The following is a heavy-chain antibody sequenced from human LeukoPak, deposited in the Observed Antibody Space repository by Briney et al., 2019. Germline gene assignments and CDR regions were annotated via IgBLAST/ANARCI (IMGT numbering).Heavy chain of an antibody. CDR3: ARDFGSGWSTVDY. V-gene: IGHV3-21*01. CDR1: GFTFSTYS. J-gene: IGHJ4*02. Sequence: PGGSLRLSCAASGFTFSTYSMNWVRQAPGKGLEWVSSISSSSSFIYYADSVKGRFTISRDNAKNSLYLQLNNLRAEDTAVYYCARDFGSGWSTVDYWGQGTLVTVSS. D-gene: IGHD6-19*01. CDR2: ISSSSSFI.